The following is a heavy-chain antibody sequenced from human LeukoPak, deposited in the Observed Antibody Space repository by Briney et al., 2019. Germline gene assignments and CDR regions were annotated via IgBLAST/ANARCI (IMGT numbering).Heavy chain of an antibody. D-gene: IGHD6-19*01. V-gene: IGHV3-7*01. Sequence: GGSLRLSCAASGFTFSSYWMSWLRQAPGKGLEWVANIKEDGSEKHYVDSVKGRFTISRDNAKNSLSLQMDSLRAEDTAVYYCAKDGSGWSAYWGQGTLVTVSS. CDR2: IKEDGSEK. CDR3: AKDGSGWSAY. CDR1: GFTFSSYW. J-gene: IGHJ4*02.